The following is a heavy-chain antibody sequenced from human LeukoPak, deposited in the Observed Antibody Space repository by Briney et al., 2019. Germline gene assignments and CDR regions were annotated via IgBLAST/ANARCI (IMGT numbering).Heavy chain of an antibody. D-gene: IGHD1-14*01. Sequence: PETLSLTCTVSGYSISSGYYWGWIRQPPGKGLEWIGSIYHSGSTYYNPSLKSRVTISVDTSKNQFSLKLSSVTAADTAVYYCARDEGSGFDDYWGQGTLVTVSS. CDR2: IYHSGST. V-gene: IGHV4-38-2*02. J-gene: IGHJ4*02. CDR3: ARDEGSGFDDY. CDR1: GYSISSGYY.